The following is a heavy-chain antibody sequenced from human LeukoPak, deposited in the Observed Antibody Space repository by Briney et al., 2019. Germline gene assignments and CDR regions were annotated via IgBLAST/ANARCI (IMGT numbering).Heavy chain of an antibody. CDR2: ISRSGTII. CDR1: GFTFSGYE. CDR3: AREGDDYYFDY. Sequence: GGSLRLSCAASGFTFSGYEMNCVRQAPGKGLEWVSYISRSGTIISYADSVRGRLTISRDNAKNSLYLQMNSLRAEDTAVYYCAREGDDYYFDYWGQGTLVTVSS. D-gene: IGHD3-3*01. J-gene: IGHJ4*02. V-gene: IGHV3-48*03.